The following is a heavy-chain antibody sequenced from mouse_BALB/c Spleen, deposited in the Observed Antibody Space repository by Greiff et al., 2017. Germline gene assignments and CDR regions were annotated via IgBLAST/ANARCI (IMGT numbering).Heavy chain of an antibody. V-gene: IGHV14-3*02. CDR3: ARSGYDYDEEGMDY. D-gene: IGHD2-4*01. J-gene: IGHJ4*01. Sequence: EVQLQQSGAELVKPGASVKLSCTASGFNIKDTYMHWVKQRPEQGLEWIGRIDPANGNTKYDPKFQGKATITADTSSNTAYLQLSSLTSEDTAVYYCARSGYDYDEEGMDYWGQGTSVTVSS. CDR2: IDPANGNT. CDR1: GFNIKDTY.